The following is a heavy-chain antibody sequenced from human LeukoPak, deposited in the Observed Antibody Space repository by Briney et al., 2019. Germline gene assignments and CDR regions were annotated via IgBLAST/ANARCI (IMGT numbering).Heavy chain of an antibody. CDR2: ISSSGSTI. CDR3: ARAVLNFDWFHTTNWFDP. V-gene: IGHV3-48*03. D-gene: IGHD3-9*01. J-gene: IGHJ5*02. CDR1: GFTFSSYE. Sequence: GGSLRLSCAASGFTFSSYEMNWVRQAPGKGLEWVSYISSSGSTIYYADSVKGRFTISRDNAKNSLYLQMNSLRAEDTAVYYCARAVLNFDWFHTTNWFDPWGQGTLVTVSS.